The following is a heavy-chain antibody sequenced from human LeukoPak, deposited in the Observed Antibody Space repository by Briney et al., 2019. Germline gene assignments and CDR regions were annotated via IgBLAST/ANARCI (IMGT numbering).Heavy chain of an antibody. CDR3: ARGGFGELLGALDI. J-gene: IGHJ3*02. V-gene: IGHV4-59*01. CDR1: GGSFSGYY. CDR2: IYYSGST. D-gene: IGHD3-10*01. Sequence: SETLSLTCAVYGGSFSGYYWSWIRQPPGKGLEWIGYIYYSGSTNYNPSLKSRVTISVDTSKNQSSLKLSSVTAADTAVYYCARGGFGELLGALDIWGQGTMVTVSS.